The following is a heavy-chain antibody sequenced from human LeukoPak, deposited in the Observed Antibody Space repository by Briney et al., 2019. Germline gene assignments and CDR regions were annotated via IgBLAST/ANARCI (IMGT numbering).Heavy chain of an antibody. CDR1: GFTFSSYE. Sequence: SGGSLRLSCAASGFTFSSYEMNGVRQAPGKGLEWVSYISSSGSTIYYADSVKGRFTISRDNAKNSLYLQMNSLRAEDTAVYYCARDHTGSDAFDIWGQGTMVTVSS. CDR3: ARDHTGSDAFDI. V-gene: IGHV3-48*03. J-gene: IGHJ3*02. D-gene: IGHD1-1*01. CDR2: ISSSGSTI.